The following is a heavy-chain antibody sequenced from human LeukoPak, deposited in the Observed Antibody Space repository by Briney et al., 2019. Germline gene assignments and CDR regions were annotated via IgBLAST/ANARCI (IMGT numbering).Heavy chain of an antibody. V-gene: IGHV3-33*01. D-gene: IGHD3-22*01. Sequence: GTSLGLSCAASGISFSSHGMHWVRQAPGKGLEWVAVIWYDGSNIYYTDSVKGRFTISRDNSKNTLYLQMNSLRAEDTALYYCARARNDYDSNGFSLLDYWAQGTLVTVSS. J-gene: IGHJ4*02. CDR1: GISFSSHG. CDR2: IWYDGSNI. CDR3: ARARNDYDSNGFSLLDY.